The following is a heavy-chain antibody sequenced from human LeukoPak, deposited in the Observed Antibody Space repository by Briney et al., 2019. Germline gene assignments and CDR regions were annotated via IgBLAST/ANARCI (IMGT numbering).Heavy chain of an antibody. V-gene: IGHV4-61*02. CDR3: AREDTAIGY. D-gene: IGHD5-18*01. CDR1: GGSISSGSYY. Sequence: SQTLSLTCTVSGGSISSGSYYWSWIRQPAGKGLEWIGRIYTSGSTNYNPSLKSRVTISVDTSKNQFSLKLSSVTAADTAVYYCAREDTAIGYWGQGTLVTVSS. J-gene: IGHJ4*02. CDR2: IYTSGST.